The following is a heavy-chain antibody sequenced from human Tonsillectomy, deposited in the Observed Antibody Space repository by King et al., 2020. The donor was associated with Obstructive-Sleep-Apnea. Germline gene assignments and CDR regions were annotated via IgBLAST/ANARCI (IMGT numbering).Heavy chain of an antibody. D-gene: IGHD2-15*01. Sequence: VQLVESGGGLVQPGGSLRLSCAASGFTFSSYSMNWVRQAPGKGLEWVSYISSSSTIYYADSVKGRFTISRDNAKNSLYLQMNSLRAEDTAVYYCARDREVVVVAATFDYWGQGTLVTVSS. CDR1: GFTFSSYS. CDR2: ISSSSTI. J-gene: IGHJ4*02. V-gene: IGHV3-48*04. CDR3: ARDREVVVVAATFDY.